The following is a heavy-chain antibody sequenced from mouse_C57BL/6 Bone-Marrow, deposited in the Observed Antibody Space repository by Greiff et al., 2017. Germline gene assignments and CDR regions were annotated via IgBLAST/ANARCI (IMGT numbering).Heavy chain of an antibody. D-gene: IGHD1-1*01. CDR1: GYTFTDYY. CDR2: INPNNGGT. J-gene: IGHJ1*03. V-gene: IGHV1-26*01. Sequence: VQLQQSGPELVKPGASVKISCKASGYTFTDYYMNWVKQSHGKSLEWIGDINPNNGGTSYNQKFKGKATLTVDKYSSTAYMELLSLTSEDSAVYYCARGSYYYGSSYWYFDVWGTGTTVTVSS. CDR3: ARGSYYYGSSYWYFDV.